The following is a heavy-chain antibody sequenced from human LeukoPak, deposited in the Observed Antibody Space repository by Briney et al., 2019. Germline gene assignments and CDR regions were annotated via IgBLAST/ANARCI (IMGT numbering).Heavy chain of an antibody. Sequence: VYGGSFSXXXXXWXXXPPGXXXXWIGEINHSGSTNYNPSLKSRVTISVDTSKNQFSLKLSSVTAADTAVYYCALVATVTRPFDYWGQGTLVTVSS. V-gene: IGHV4-34*01. CDR1: GGSFSXXX. CDR2: INHSGST. J-gene: IGHJ4*02. D-gene: IGHD4-11*01. CDR3: ALVATVTRPFDY.